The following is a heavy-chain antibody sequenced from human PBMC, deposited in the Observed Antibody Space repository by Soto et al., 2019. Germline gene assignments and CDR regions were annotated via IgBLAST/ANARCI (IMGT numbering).Heavy chain of an antibody. J-gene: IGHJ4*02. D-gene: IGHD3-10*01. Sequence: SVKVSCKVSGYTLTELSMHWVRQIPGKGLEWMGGYDPEDAEKVYVQKFQGRVTMTEDTSTDTAYMELSSLRSEDTAVYYCATERSPTEPGSYYNPFYWGQGTLVTVSS. CDR3: ATERSPTEPGSYYNPFY. V-gene: IGHV1-24*01. CDR2: YDPEDAEK. CDR1: GYTLTELS.